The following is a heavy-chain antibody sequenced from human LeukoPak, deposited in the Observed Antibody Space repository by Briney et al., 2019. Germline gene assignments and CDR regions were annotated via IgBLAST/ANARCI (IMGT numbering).Heavy chain of an antibody. D-gene: IGHD3-22*01. CDR3: ARGLSRYYYDSSDYSKPYYFDY. Sequence: ASVKVSCKAPGYTFTSYDINWVRQATGQGLEWMGWMNPNSGNTGYAQKFQGRVTMTRNTSISTAYMELSSLRSEDTAVYYCARGLSRYYYDSSDYSKPYYFDYWGQGTLVTVSS. CDR1: GYTFTSYD. J-gene: IGHJ4*02. V-gene: IGHV1-8*01. CDR2: MNPNSGNT.